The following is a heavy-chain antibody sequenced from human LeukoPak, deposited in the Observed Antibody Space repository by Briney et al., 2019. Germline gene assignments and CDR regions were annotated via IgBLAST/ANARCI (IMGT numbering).Heavy chain of an antibody. CDR3: ARDRGEYSYGYYYYYGMDV. J-gene: IGHJ6*02. V-gene: IGHV4-39*02. CDR2: IYYSGST. Sequence: PSETLSLTCTVSGGSISSSSYYWGWIRQPPGKGLEWIGSIYYSGSTYYNPSLKSRVTISVDTSKNQFSLKLSSVTAADTAVYYCARDRGEYSYGYYYYYGMDVWGQGTTVTVSS. D-gene: IGHD5-18*01. CDR1: GGSISSSSYY.